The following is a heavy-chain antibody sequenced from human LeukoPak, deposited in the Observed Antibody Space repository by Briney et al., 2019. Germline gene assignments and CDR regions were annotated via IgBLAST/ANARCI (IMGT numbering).Heavy chain of an antibody. Sequence: PSETLSLNCTVSGGSISSGDYYWSWIRQPPGKGLEWIGYIYYSGSTYYNPSLKSRVTTSIDTSKNQFSLRMSSVTAADTAVYYCVREVKGYGSSWYQNWFDPWGQGTLVTVSS. J-gene: IGHJ5*02. V-gene: IGHV4-30-4*01. D-gene: IGHD6-13*01. CDR3: VREVKGYGSSWYQNWFDP. CDR1: GGSISSGDYY. CDR2: IYYSGST.